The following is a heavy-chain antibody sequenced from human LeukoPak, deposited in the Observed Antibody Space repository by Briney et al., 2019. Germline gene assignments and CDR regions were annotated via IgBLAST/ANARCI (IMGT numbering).Heavy chain of an antibody. Sequence: GSSVKVSCKASGGTFCSYAISWVRQAPGQGLEWMGGIIPIFGTANYAQKFQGRVTITADESTSTAYMELSSQRSEDTAVYYCARDHCSSTSCPPLYGMDVWGQGTTVTVSS. D-gene: IGHD2-2*01. V-gene: IGHV1-69*01. J-gene: IGHJ6*02. CDR3: ARDHCSSTSCPPLYGMDV. CDR1: GGTFCSYA. CDR2: IIPIFGTA.